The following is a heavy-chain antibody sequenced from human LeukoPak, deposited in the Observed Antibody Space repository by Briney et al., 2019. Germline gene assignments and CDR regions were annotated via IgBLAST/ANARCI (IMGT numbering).Heavy chain of an antibody. D-gene: IGHD3-3*01. CDR3: AKEGLRFLEWFAEGYFDY. CDR2: IRYDGSNK. V-gene: IGHV3-30*02. J-gene: IGHJ4*02. CDR1: GLTFSSYG. Sequence: GGSLRLSCAASGLTFSSYGMHWVRQAPGKGLEWVAFIRYDGSNKYYADSVKGRFTISRDNSKNTLYLQMNSLRAEDTAVYYCAKEGLRFLEWFAEGYFDYWGQGTLVTVSS.